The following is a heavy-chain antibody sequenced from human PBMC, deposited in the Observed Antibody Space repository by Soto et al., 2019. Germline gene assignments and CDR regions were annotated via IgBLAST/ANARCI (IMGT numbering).Heavy chain of an antibody. Sequence: LGESLKISCKGSGYSFTSYWIGWVRQMPGKGLEWMGIIYPGDSDTRYSPSFQGQVTISADKSISTAYLQWSSLKASDTAMYYCARHAYDSSGYYYVGGMDVWGQGTTVTVSS. CDR3: ARHAYDSSGYYYVGGMDV. CDR1: GYSFTSYW. J-gene: IGHJ6*02. CDR2: IYPGDSDT. D-gene: IGHD3-22*01. V-gene: IGHV5-51*01.